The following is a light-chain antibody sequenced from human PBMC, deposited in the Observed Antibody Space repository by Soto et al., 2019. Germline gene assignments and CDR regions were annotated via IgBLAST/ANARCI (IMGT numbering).Light chain of an antibody. V-gene: IGKV3-20*01. Sequence: IVWTQSPRTLSLSPRERATLSCSTSQTISSSSLAWYQQKGGQAPRPLIYGASSRATGIPDRFSGSGSGTDFTLTISRLEPDDFAVYYCQQYGSSSTFGQGTRLEIK. CDR2: GAS. J-gene: IGKJ5*01. CDR1: QTISSSS. CDR3: QQYGSSST.